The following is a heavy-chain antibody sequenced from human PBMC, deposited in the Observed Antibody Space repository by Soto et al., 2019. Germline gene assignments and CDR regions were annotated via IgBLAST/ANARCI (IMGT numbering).Heavy chain of an antibody. CDR2: TYHSGGA. J-gene: IGHJ4*02. V-gene: IGHV4-30-2*01. D-gene: IGHD3-22*01. CDR1: GDSISSGGYS. CDR3: ARDSRSGYYFDN. Sequence: QLQLQESGSGLVKPSQTLSLTCVVSGDSISSGGYSWNWIRQPPGKGLEWIGHTYHSGGALYKPSLDSRVNISVDKSKNHFSLRLTSVTAADTAVYYCARDSRSGYYFDNWGQGTLVTVSS.